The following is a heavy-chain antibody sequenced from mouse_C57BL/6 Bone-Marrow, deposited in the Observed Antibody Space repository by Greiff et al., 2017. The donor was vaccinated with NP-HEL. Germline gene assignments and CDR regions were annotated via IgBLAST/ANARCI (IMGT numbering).Heavy chain of an antibody. CDR2: ISNGGGST. CDR1: GFTFSDYY. Sequence: EVQGVESGGGLVQPGGSLKLSCAASGFTFSDYYMYWVRQTPEKRLEWVAYISNGGGSTYYPDTVKGRFTISRDNAKNTLYLQMSRLKSEDTAMYYCARPYYSNSGFAYWGQGTLVTVSA. V-gene: IGHV5-12*01. D-gene: IGHD2-5*01. J-gene: IGHJ3*01. CDR3: ARPYYSNSGFAY.